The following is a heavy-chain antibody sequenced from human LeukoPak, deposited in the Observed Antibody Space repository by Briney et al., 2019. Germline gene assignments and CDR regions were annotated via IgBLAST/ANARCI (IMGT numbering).Heavy chain of an antibody. D-gene: IGHD3-10*01. Sequence: PSETLSLTCTVSGGSISSGSYYWSWIRQPAGKGLEWIGRIYISGSTNYNPSLKSRVTISIDTSNNQFSLKLSSVTAADTAVYYCAREWREGTLVRGIITESPIDGFDYWGQGTLVTVSS. J-gene: IGHJ4*02. V-gene: IGHV4-61*02. CDR2: IYISGST. CDR3: AREWREGTLVRGIITESPIDGFDY. CDR1: GGSISSGSYY.